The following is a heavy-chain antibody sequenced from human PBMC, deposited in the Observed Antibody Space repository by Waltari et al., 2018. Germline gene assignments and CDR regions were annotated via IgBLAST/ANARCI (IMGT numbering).Heavy chain of an antibody. CDR2: IYHSGNT. D-gene: IGHD5-12*01. CDR1: GYSISSGYY. J-gene: IGHJ1*01. CDR3: AGLKQGYDEPFQY. Sequence: QVQLQESGPGLVKPSETLSLTCAVSGYSISSGYYWGWIRQPPGKGLEWIGSIYHSGNTHYNPSRNSRVTVSIDASKHQISRKLSSVPAADTAVYYCAGLKQGYDEPFQYWGQGSLVTVSS. V-gene: IGHV4-38-2*01.